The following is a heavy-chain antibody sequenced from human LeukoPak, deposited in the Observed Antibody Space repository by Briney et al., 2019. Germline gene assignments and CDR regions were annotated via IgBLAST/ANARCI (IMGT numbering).Heavy chain of an antibody. D-gene: IGHD1-26*01. Sequence: GGSLRLSCAASGFPFTSYGMHWVRQAPGKGLEWGAFIRYDGSNKYYADSVKGRFTISRDNFENTLYLLMNSLRDEDTAVYYCANAGGFGAFDIWGQGTMVTVSS. CDR2: IRYDGSNK. CDR3: ANAGGFGAFDI. V-gene: IGHV3-30*02. CDR1: GFPFTSYG. J-gene: IGHJ3*02.